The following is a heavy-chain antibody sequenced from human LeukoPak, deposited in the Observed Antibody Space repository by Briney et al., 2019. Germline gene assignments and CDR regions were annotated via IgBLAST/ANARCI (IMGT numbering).Heavy chain of an antibody. CDR2: FDPEDGET. D-gene: IGHD2-2*01. Sequence: ASVKVSCKVSGYTLIELSMHWVRQAPGKGLEWVGSFDPEDGETINAQNFQGRVTMTEDTSTDTAYMELSSLRSEDTAVYYCATDLCSSTSCRGNYYYYMDVWGKGTTVTVSS. V-gene: IGHV1-24*01. CDR3: ATDLCSSTSCRGNYYYYMDV. CDR1: GYTLIELS. J-gene: IGHJ6*03.